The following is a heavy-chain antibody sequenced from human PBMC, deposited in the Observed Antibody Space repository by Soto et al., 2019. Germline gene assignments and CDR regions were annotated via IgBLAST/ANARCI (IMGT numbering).Heavy chain of an antibody. CDR1: EFTFSSHW. Sequence: EVQVVESGGDLVQPGGSLRLSCTASEFTFSSHWMHWVRQAPGKGLVWVARVKSDGTITTYEDSVKGRFTISRDNAKNTLYLETSSLSVADSSECSCGREVAGKGMVTDY. J-gene: IGHJ4*01. CDR3: GREVAGKGMVTDY. D-gene: IGHD2-21*02. CDR2: VKSDGTIT. V-gene: IGHV3-74*03.